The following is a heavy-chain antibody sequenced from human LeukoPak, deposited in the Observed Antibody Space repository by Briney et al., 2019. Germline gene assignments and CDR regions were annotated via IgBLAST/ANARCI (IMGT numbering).Heavy chain of an antibody. Sequence: SVKVSCKASGDTFSSYAISWMRQAPGQGLEWMGGIIPISGTANYAQKFQGRVTITADESTSTAYMELSSLRSEDTAVYYCARWHTVDGMDVWGKGTTVTVSS. V-gene: IGHV1-69*13. CDR1: GDTFSSYA. D-gene: IGHD4-17*01. CDR3: ARWHTVDGMDV. J-gene: IGHJ6*04. CDR2: IIPISGTA.